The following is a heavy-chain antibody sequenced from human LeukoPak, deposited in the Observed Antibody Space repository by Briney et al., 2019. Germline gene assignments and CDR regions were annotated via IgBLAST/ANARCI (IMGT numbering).Heavy chain of an antibody. Sequence: SETLSLTCTVSGGSISSHYWSWIRQAPGKGLEWIGYIYYSGRTNYNPSLKSRVTISVDTSKNQFSLKLSSVTAADTAMYYCARLIGDIAVSGTSWFDPWGQGTLVTVSS. CDR1: GGSISSHY. V-gene: IGHV4-59*11. CDR2: IYYSGRT. J-gene: IGHJ5*02. D-gene: IGHD6-19*01. CDR3: ARLIGDIAVSGTSWFDP.